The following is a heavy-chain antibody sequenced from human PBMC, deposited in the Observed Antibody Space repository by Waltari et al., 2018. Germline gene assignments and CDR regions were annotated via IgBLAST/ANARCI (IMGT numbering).Heavy chain of an antibody. V-gene: IGHV4-30-4*01. J-gene: IGHJ6*02. CDR1: GGSISSRSYY. Sequence: QVQLQESGPGLVRPSQTLSLICTVSGGSISSRSYYWSWVRQPPGKGLEWIGYVYSDVSTYYNPSLMSRVDISKHTSTNQFSLKLTSVTAADTAVYYCARVTAVTGTGGMDVWGQGTTVIVSS. CDR3: ARVTAVTGTGGMDV. D-gene: IGHD6-19*01. CDR2: VYSDVST.